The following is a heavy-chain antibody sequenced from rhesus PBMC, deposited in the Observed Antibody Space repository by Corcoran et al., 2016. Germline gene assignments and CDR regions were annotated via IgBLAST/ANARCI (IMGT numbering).Heavy chain of an antibody. CDR1: AGSIGVTN. CDR3: ARRRYSSWSPQYYFDY. Sequence: QLQLQESGPGLVKLSKTLAPTSAVSAGSIGVTNGGWSRRPPGKGPGWVGNCDGSIGGNSAGTNYNTPPKSPVTISKETSKMQFSLKLSSGTAADTAVYYCARRRYSSWSPQYYFDYWGQGVLVTVSS. CDR2: CDGSIGGNSAGT. D-gene: IGHD6-13*01. J-gene: IGHJ4*01. V-gene: IGHV4-81*01.